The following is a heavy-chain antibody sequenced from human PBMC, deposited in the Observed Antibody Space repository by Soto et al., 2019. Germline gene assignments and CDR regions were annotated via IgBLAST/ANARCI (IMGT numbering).Heavy chain of an antibody. V-gene: IGHV4-4*08. CDR1: GASIRSYY. CDR3: ASSAVHPGDFFYYNGMDV. J-gene: IGHJ6*02. Sequence: ASETLSLTCSVSGASIRSYYWHWIRQPPGKGLEWIGYVYTSDYTRYSSTLKSRVTISVETSKSQIYMRLNSVTAADTAVYYCASSAVHPGDFFYYNGMDVWGQGTTVTVSS. CDR2: VYTSDYT. D-gene: IGHD3-10*01.